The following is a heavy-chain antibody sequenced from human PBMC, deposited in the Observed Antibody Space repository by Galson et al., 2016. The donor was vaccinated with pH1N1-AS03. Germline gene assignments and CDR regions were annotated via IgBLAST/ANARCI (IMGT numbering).Heavy chain of an antibody. CDR3: ARPKNGGNSQVNVFDL. V-gene: IGHV3-21*01. CDR1: GFTFSTYG. CDR2: ISRSSSYT. J-gene: IGHJ3*01. Sequence: SLRLSCAASGFTFSTYGMNWVRQAPGKGLEWVSSISRSSSYTYYADSVEGRFTISRDNAENSLYLQMNSLRDEDTAVYHCARPKNGGNSQVNVFDLWGQGTMVTVSS. D-gene: IGHD4-23*01.